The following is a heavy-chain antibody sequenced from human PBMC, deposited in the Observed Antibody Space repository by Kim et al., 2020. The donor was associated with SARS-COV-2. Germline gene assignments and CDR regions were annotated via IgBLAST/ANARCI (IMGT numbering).Heavy chain of an antibody. Sequence: GGSLRLSCAASGFTFSSYSMNWVRQAPGKGLEWVSYISSSSSTIYYADSVKGRFTISRDNAKNSLYLQMNSLRDEDTAVYYCARDPGYCSGGSCYGPPFFDYWGQGTLVTVSS. CDR1: GFTFSSYS. V-gene: IGHV3-48*02. J-gene: IGHJ4*02. D-gene: IGHD2-15*01. CDR3: ARDPGYCSGGSCYGPPFFDY. CDR2: ISSSSSTI.